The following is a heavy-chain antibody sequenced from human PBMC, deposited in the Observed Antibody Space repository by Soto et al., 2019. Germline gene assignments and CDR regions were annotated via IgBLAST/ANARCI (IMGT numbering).Heavy chain of an antibody. CDR3: ARDLWPVDTAMVTPFDY. J-gene: IGHJ4*02. D-gene: IGHD5-18*01. Sequence: SETLSLTCTVSGGSISSGGYYWSWIRQHPGKGLEWIGYIYYSGSTYYNPSLKSRVTISVDTSKNQFSLKLSSVTAADTAVYYCARDLWPVDTAMVTPFDYWGQGTLVTVS. CDR1: GGSISSGGYY. V-gene: IGHV4-31*03. CDR2: IYYSGST.